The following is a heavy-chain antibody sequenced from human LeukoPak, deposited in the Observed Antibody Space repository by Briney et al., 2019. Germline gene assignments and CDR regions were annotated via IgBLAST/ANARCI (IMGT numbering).Heavy chain of an antibody. CDR1: GFTFSGYY. V-gene: IGHV3-11*06. Sequence: GGSLRLSCAASGFTFSGYYMSWIRQAPGKGLEWVSYISGSSSYTIYADSVKGRFTISRDNAKNSLYLQMNSLRAEDTAVYYCARVTLYAESALDYWGQGTLATVSS. J-gene: IGHJ4*02. CDR3: ARVTLYAESALDY. CDR2: ISGSSSYT. D-gene: IGHD4-17*01.